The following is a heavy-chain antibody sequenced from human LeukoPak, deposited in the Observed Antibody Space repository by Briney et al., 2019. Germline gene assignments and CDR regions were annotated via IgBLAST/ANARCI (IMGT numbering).Heavy chain of an antibody. D-gene: IGHD2-8*01. CDR2: VYHTGAS. CDR3: TRVVNGGHFDY. J-gene: IGHJ4*02. CDR1: GASINNYY. Sequence: PSETLSLTCSVSGASINNYYWTWIRQPPGKGLEWIGYVYHTGASGYHPSLKSPVPMSLDTSKNQVSLNLRSVAAADTAVYFCTRVVNGGHFDYWGQGTLVTVSS. V-gene: IGHV4-59*01.